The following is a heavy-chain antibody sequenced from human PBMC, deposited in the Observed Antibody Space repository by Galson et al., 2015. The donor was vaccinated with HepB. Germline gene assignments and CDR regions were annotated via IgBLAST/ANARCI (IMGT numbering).Heavy chain of an antibody. CDR3: ASNGGGDIVGAFDY. CDR2: ISGGGAST. V-gene: IGHV3-23*01. CDR1: GFTFRSGA. J-gene: IGHJ4*02. Sequence: SLRLSCAASGFTFRSGAMAWVRQAPGKGLECVSTISGGGASTYYADSVKGRFTISRDNSKNTLYLQMNTLRAEDTAVYYCASNGGGDIVGAFDYWGQGTLVTVSS. D-gene: IGHD1-26*01.